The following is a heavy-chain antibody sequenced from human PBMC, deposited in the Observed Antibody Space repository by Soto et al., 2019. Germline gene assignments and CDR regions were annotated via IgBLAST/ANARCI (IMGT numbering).Heavy chain of an antibody. CDR3: ATPYYFNH. D-gene: IGHD3-16*01. J-gene: IGHJ1*01. V-gene: IGHV3-21*06. CDR2: ISDDSSYI. Sequence: GGSLRLSCAASGFTFSGSAMHWVRQAPGKGLEWLSSISDDSSYIDYADSLRGRFTVSRDNARNSLYLQIDSLGVEDTAVYYCATPYYFNHWGPGTLVTVSS. CDR1: GFTFSGSA.